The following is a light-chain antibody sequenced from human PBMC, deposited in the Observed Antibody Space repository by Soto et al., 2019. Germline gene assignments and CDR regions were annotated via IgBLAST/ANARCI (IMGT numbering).Light chain of an antibody. J-gene: IGLJ1*01. CDR1: YSDVGAYNY. CDR3: CSFAGNYIYV. CDR2: DVT. V-gene: IGLV2-11*01. Sequence: QSVLTQPRSVSVSPGQSVTISCTGTYSDVGAYNYVSWYQQHPNKAPKLMIYDVTERPSGVPDRFSGSKSGNTASLTISGLQADDEADYYCCSFAGNYIYVFGTGTKVTVL.